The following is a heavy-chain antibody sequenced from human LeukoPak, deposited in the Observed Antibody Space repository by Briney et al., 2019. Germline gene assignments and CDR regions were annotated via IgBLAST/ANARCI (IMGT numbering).Heavy chain of an antibody. Sequence: SETLSLTCTVSGGSIISGAYYWSWIRQHPGKGLEWIAYVHYSGSTYYNPSLKSRFTISVDTSKNQLSLQLRSMTDADTAVYYCARGKLRFFYWVLKADAFDVWGPGTLVTVSS. D-gene: IGHD3-9*01. CDR2: VHYSGST. J-gene: IGHJ3*01. CDR3: ARGKLRFFYWVLKADAFDV. V-gene: IGHV4-30-4*08. CDR1: GGSIISGAYY.